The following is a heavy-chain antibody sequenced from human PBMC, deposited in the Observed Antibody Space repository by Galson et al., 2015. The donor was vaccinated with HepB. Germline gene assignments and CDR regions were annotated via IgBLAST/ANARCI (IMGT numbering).Heavy chain of an antibody. Sequence: SGFTFKTYWMQWVRQAPGKGLEWVAVISYDGSNKYYADSVKGRFTISRDNSKNTLYLQVNSLRAEDTAVYYCARVMASYYYGSGSSYYGMDVWGQGTTVTVSS. V-gene: IGHV3-30*03. D-gene: IGHD3-10*01. CDR3: ARVMASYYYGSGSSYYGMDV. J-gene: IGHJ6*02. CDR1: GFTFKTYW. CDR2: ISYDGSNK.